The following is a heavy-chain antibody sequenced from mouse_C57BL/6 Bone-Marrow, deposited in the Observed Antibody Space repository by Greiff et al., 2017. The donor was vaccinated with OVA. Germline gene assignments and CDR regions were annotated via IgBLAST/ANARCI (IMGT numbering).Heavy chain of an antibody. CDR1: GYTFTNYW. D-gene: IGHD2-2*01. CDR2: IYPGGGYT. V-gene: IGHV1-63*01. J-gene: IGHJ1*03. Sequence: VQLQQSGAELVRPGTSVKRSCKASGYTFTNYWIGWAKQRPGHGLEWIGDIYPGGGYTNYNEKFKGKATLTADKSSSTAYMQFSSLTSEDSAIYYCARRGYYWYFDVWGTGTTVTVSS. CDR3: ARRGYYWYFDV.